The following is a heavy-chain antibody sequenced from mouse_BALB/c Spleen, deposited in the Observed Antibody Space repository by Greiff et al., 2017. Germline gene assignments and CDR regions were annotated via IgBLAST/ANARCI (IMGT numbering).Heavy chain of an antibody. CDR1: GYSITSDYA. Sequence: EVQLQQSGPGLVKPSQSLSLTCTVTGYSITSDYAWNWIRQFPGNKLEWMGYISYSGSTSYNPSLKSRISITRDTSKNQFFLQLNSVTTEDTATYYCARSFTTATPFAYWGQGTLVTVSA. J-gene: IGHJ3*01. D-gene: IGHD1-2*01. CDR2: ISYSGST. V-gene: IGHV3-2*02. CDR3: ARSFTTATPFAY.